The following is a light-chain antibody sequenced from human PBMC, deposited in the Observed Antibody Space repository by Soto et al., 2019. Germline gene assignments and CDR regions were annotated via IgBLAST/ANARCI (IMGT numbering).Light chain of an antibody. CDR1: QSISSW. J-gene: IGKJ4*01. Sequence: DIQMTQSPSTLSASVGDRVTITCRASQSISSWLAWYQQKPGKAPKLLIYYASSLESGVPSRFSGSGSGTEFSLTISSLQPDDFATYYCQQYNSYLTFGGGTKVEIK. CDR2: YAS. CDR3: QQYNSYLT. V-gene: IGKV1-5*01.